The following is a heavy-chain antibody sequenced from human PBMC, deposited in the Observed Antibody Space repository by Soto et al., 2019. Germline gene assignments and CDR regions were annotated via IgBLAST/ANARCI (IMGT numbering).Heavy chain of an antibody. Sequence: QVQLVESGGGVVQPGRSLRLSCAASGFTFSSYGMHWVRQAPGKGLEWVAVISYDGSNKYYADSVKGRFTISRDNSKNTLYLQMNSLRAEDTAVYYCAKDLTYVFDYWGQGTLVTVSS. J-gene: IGHJ4*02. CDR3: AKDLTYVFDY. V-gene: IGHV3-30*18. CDR1: GFTFSSYG. CDR2: ISYDGSNK. D-gene: IGHD3-16*01.